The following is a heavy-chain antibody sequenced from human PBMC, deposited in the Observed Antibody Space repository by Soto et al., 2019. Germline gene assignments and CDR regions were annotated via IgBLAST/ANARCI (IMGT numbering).Heavy chain of an antibody. D-gene: IGHD6-19*01. Sequence: QVQLVESGGGVVQAGRSLRLSCAASGFTFSSYGMHWVRQAPGKGLEWVAVIRYDGSNKYYADSVKGRFTISRDNSKKMFYLQMDSVRYDDTGVDACSRYNSCWDFDLWGQGTMVTVSS. CDR3: SRYNSCWDFDL. J-gene: IGHJ4*02. CDR2: IRYDGSNK. V-gene: IGHV3-33*01. CDR1: GFTFSSYG.